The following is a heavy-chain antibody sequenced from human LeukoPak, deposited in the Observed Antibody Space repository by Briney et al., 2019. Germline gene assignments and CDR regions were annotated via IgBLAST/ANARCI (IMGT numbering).Heavy chain of an antibody. CDR1: GYTFTTYD. Sequence: GASVKVSCKASGYTFTTYDINWVRQATGQGLEWMGWMNPNSGDTGYAQEFQGRVTMTRDTSTSTVYMELSSLRSEDTAVYYCARGGDYSDYWGQGTLVTVSS. CDR2: MNPNSGDT. J-gene: IGHJ4*02. V-gene: IGHV1-8*01. D-gene: IGHD3-16*01. CDR3: ARGGDYSDY.